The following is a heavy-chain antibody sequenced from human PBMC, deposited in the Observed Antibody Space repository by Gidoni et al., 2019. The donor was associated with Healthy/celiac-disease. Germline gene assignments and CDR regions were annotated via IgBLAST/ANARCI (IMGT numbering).Heavy chain of an antibody. Sequence: EVQLLESGGGLVQPGGSLRLSCAASGFTFSSYAMSWVRQAPGKGLEWVSAISGSGCSTYYADSVKGRFTISRDNSKNTLYLQINSLRAEDTAVYYCAKDRARRGIFGVVIIGFDYWGQGTLVTVSS. CDR1: GFTFSSYA. CDR3: AKDRARRGIFGVVIIGFDY. V-gene: IGHV3-23*01. D-gene: IGHD3-3*01. J-gene: IGHJ4*02. CDR2: ISGSGCST.